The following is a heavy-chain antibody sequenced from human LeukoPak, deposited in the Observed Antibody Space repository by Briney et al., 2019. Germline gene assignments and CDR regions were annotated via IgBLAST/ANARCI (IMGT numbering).Heavy chain of an antibody. CDR2: IKRKIEGGTA. CDR3: AAGVGTSDVDY. D-gene: IGHD1-26*01. Sequence: GGSLRLSCAASGFTFSNAWMSWVRQAPGKGLEWVGRIKRKIEGGTADYAAPVKGRFTISRDDSTSTLLLQMNSLKTEDTAVYYCAAGVGTSDVDYWGQGTLGTVSS. V-gene: IGHV3-15*01. J-gene: IGHJ4*02. CDR1: GFTFSNAW.